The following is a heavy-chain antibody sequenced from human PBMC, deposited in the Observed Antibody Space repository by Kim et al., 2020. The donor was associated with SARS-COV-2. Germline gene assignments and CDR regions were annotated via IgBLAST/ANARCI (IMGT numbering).Heavy chain of an antibody. V-gene: IGHV4-59*08. CDR1: GGSISSYY. D-gene: IGHD3-9*01. CDR2: IYYSGST. CDR3: ARNFDWHAGWFDP. J-gene: IGHJ5*02. Sequence: SETLSLTCTVSGGSISSYYWSWIRQPPGKGLEWIGYIYYSGSTNYNPSLKSRVTISVDTSKNQFSLKLSSVTAADTAVYYCARNFDWHAGWFDPWGQGTLVTVSS.